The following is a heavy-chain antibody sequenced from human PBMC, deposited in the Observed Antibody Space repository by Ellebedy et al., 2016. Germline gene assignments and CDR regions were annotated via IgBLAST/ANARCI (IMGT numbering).Heavy chain of an antibody. CDR1: GFTFSSYW. D-gene: IGHD6-19*01. V-gene: IGHV3-7*01. Sequence: GESLKISXAASGFTFSSYWMSWVRQAPGKGLEWVANIKQDGSEKYYVDSVKGRFTISRDNAKNSLYLQMNSLRAEDTAVYYCARRLAFFDYWGQGTLVTVSS. CDR2: IKQDGSEK. CDR3: ARRLAFFDY. J-gene: IGHJ4*02.